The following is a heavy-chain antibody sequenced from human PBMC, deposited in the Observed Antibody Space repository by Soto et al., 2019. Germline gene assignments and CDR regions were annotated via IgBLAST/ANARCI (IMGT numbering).Heavy chain of an antibody. CDR3: ARQRYYDSSGFPYFDY. Sequence: SVKVSCKASGGTFSSYAISWVRQAPGQGLEWMGGIIPIFGTANYAQKFQGRVTITADKSTSTAYMELSSLRSEDTAVYYCARQRYYDSSGFPYFDYWGQGTLVTVSS. CDR2: IIPIFGTA. D-gene: IGHD3-22*01. CDR1: GGTFSSYA. V-gene: IGHV1-69*06. J-gene: IGHJ4*02.